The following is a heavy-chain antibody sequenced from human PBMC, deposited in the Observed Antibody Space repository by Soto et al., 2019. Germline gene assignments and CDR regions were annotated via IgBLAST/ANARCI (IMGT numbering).Heavy chain of an antibody. CDR1: GFTFSSYA. J-gene: IGHJ4*02. CDR3: ARDYQPLLFRASGGFDY. D-gene: IGHD2-21*02. V-gene: IGHV3-30-3*01. Sequence: GGSLRLSCAASGFTFSSYAMHWVRQAPGKGLEWVAVISYDGSNKYYADSVKGRFTISRDNSKNTLYLQMNSLRAEDTAVYYCARDYQPLLFRASGGFDYWGQGTLVTVSS. CDR2: ISYDGSNK.